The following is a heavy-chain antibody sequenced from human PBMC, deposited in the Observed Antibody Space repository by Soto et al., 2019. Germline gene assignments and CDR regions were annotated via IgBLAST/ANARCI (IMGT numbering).Heavy chain of an antibody. D-gene: IGHD6-6*01. V-gene: IGHV3-7*03. CDR1: GFTFATYW. Sequence: GWSLRLSCAASGFTFATYWMKWVRQAPGKGLEWVANIKQDGSERYYVDSVKGRFTISRDNAKNSVYLQMSSLRVDDTAVYYRARGLPRTARPLNFFASWGQGTLVTVSS. CDR3: ARGLPRTARPLNFFAS. CDR2: IKQDGSER. J-gene: IGHJ4*02.